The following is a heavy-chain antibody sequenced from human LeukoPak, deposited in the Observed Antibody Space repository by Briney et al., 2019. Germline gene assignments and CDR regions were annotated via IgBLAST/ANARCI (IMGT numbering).Heavy chain of an antibody. Sequence: ASVKVSCKASGGTFSSYAISWVRQAPGQGLEWMGGIIPIFGTANYAQKFQGRVTITADESTSTAYMELSSLRSEDTAVYYCATASCSAGSCYQAFDYWGQGTLVTVSS. D-gene: IGHD2-15*01. CDR1: GGTFSSYA. J-gene: IGHJ4*02. CDR2: IIPIFGTA. V-gene: IGHV1-69*13. CDR3: ATASCSAGSCYQAFDY.